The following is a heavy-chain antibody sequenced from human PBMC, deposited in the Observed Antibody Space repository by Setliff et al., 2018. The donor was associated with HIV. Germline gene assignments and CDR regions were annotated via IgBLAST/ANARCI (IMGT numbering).Heavy chain of an antibody. J-gene: IGHJ6*02. Sequence: SETLSLTCTVSGGSISSGDYYWTWIRQPPGKGLEWIGYIYYSGSTNYNPSLKSRVTISVATSKNQFSLKLNSVTTADTAVYYCARSRTSSGYYGVTGYGMDVWGQGTTVTVSS. V-gene: IGHV4-61*08. D-gene: IGHD3-22*01. CDR1: GGSISSGDYY. CDR3: ARSRTSSGYYGVTGYGMDV. CDR2: IYYSGST.